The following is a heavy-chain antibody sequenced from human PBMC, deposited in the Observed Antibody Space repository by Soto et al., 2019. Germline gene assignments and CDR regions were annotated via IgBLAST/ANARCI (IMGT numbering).Heavy chain of an antibody. Sequence: EVQLVESGGGLVQPGGSLRLSCAASGFTFSSYSMNWVRQAPGKGLEWVSYISSSSSTIYYADSVKGRFTISRDNAKNSLYLQMNSLRAEDTAVYYCARDRYSYGYGDYGGMFRWVGGYDYYYGMDVWGQGTTVTVSS. J-gene: IGHJ6*02. CDR3: ARDRYSYGYGDYGGMFRWVGGYDYYYGMDV. V-gene: IGHV3-48*01. CDR1: GFTFSSYS. CDR2: ISSSSSTI. D-gene: IGHD5-18*01.